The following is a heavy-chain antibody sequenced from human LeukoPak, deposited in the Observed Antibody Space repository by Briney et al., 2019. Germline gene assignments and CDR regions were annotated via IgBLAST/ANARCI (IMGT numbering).Heavy chain of an antibody. V-gene: IGHV4-59*01. CDR2: LYPSGST. Sequence: SETLSLTCSASGGSINSGYWSWIRQPPGKGLEWIGLLYPSGSTNYNPSLKSRVTISVDTSRTQFSLKLSSMTAADTAVYYCAGGHYPLEYWGQGTLVTVSS. CDR3: AGGHYPLEY. CDR1: GGSINSGY. J-gene: IGHJ4*02. D-gene: IGHD1-26*01.